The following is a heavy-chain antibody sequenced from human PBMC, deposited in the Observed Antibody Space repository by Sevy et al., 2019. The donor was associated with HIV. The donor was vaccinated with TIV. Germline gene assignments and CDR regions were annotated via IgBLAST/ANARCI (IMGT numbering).Heavy chain of an antibody. CDR3: ARAGLYYDSSGYYSSDY. Sequence: GGSLRLSCAASGFTFSNYAMHWVRQAPGKGLEWVAIISYDGNNKYYADSVKGRCTISRDNSKNTLYLQMNSLRTEDTAVYYCARAGLYYDSSGYYSSDYWGQGTLVTVSS. D-gene: IGHD3-22*01. V-gene: IGHV3-30*04. J-gene: IGHJ4*02. CDR1: GFTFSNYA. CDR2: ISYDGNNK.